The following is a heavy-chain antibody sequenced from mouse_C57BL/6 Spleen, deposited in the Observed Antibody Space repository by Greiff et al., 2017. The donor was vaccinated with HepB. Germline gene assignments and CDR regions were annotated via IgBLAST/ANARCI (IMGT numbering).Heavy chain of an antibody. CDR1: GYTFTDYD. V-gene: IGHV1-15*01. CDR2: IDPETGGT. Sequence: QVQLQQSGAELVRPGASVTLSCKASGYTFTDYDMHWVKQTPVHGLEWIGAIDPETGGTAYNQKFKGKAILTADKSSSTAYMELRSLTSEESAVYYCTNTTVVAFDYWGQGTTLTVSS. D-gene: IGHD1-1*01. J-gene: IGHJ2*01. CDR3: TNTTVVAFDY.